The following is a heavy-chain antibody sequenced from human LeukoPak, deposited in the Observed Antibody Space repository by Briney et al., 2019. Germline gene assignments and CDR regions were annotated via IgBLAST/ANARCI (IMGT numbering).Heavy chain of an antibody. CDR2: ISWNSGSI. D-gene: IGHD3-3*01. V-gene: IGHV3-9*01. J-gene: IGHJ3*02. CDR3: ARFTIFGVAYNAFDI. CDR1: GFTFDDYA. Sequence: QPGRSLRLSCAASGFTFDDYAMHWVRQAPGKGLEWVSGISWNSGSIGYADSVKGRFTIPRDNAKNSLYLQMNSLRAEDTALYYCARFTIFGVAYNAFDIWGQGTMVTVSS.